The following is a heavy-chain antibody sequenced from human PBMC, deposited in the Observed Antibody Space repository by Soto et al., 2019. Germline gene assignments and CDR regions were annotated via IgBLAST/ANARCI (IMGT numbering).Heavy chain of an antibody. J-gene: IGHJ4*02. Sequence: SVKVSCKASGGTFSSYAISWVRRAPGQGLEWMGGIIPIFGTANYAQKFQGRVTITADESTSTAYMELSSLRSEDTAVYYCARRLNYYDSSGYYPYYFDYWGQGTLVTVSS. D-gene: IGHD3-22*01. CDR1: GGTFSSYA. V-gene: IGHV1-69*13. CDR2: IIPIFGTA. CDR3: ARRLNYYDSSGYYPYYFDY.